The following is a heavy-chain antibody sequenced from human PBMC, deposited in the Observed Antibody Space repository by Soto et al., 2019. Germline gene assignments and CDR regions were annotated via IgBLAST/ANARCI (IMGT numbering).Heavy chain of an antibody. D-gene: IGHD3-10*01. CDR3: ATISGSGRAAAFDI. CDR2: IQQVGSNK. Sequence: EVQLVESGGGLVQPGGSLRLSCAASGFSFSSHWMSWVRQAPGKGLEWVANIQQVGSNKYYVDSVKGRFTISRDNAKNSMFLQMSGLRAEDTAVYFFATISGSGRAAAFDIWGQGTLVIVSS. CDR1: GFSFSSHW. V-gene: IGHV3-7*02. J-gene: IGHJ3*02.